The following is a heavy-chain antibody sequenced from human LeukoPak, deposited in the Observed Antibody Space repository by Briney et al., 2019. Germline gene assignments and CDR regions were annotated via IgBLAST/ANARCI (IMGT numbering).Heavy chain of an antibody. Sequence: GESLKISCKGSGYSFTSYWIGWVRQMPGKGLEWMGIIYPGDSDTRYSPSFQGQVTISADKSISTAYLQWSSLKASDTAMYYCAKRKAYGSGSYTWFDPWGQGTLVTVSS. V-gene: IGHV5-51*01. CDR1: GYSFTSYW. CDR3: AKRKAYGSGSYTWFDP. CDR2: IYPGDSDT. D-gene: IGHD3-10*01. J-gene: IGHJ5*02.